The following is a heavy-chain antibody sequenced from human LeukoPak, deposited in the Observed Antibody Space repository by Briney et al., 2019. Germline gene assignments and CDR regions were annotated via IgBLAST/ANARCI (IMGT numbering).Heavy chain of an antibody. D-gene: IGHD3-22*01. CDR1: SGSIGSYY. Sequence: SETLSLTCTVSSGSIGSYYWSWIRQPPGKGLEWIGYIYYSGSTNYNPSLKSRVTISVDTSKNQFPLKLSSVTAADTAVYYCARTRIHYYDSSGYYFKNYYYYMDVWGKGTTVTISS. CDR2: IYYSGST. CDR3: ARTRIHYYDSSGYYFKNYYYYMDV. J-gene: IGHJ6*03. V-gene: IGHV4-59*01.